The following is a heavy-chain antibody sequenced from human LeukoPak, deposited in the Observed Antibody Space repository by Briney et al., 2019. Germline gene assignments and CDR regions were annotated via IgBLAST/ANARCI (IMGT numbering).Heavy chain of an antibody. D-gene: IGHD3-10*01. CDR2: IGTAGDT. J-gene: IGHJ4*02. Sequence: AGGSLRLSCAASGFTFSSYDMHWVRQATGKGLEWVSGIGTAGDTYYAASVKGRFSISRENAKNSLYLQMNSLRAGDTAVYYCARGVSPMDFNYWGQGTLVTVSS. V-gene: IGHV3-13*01. CDR1: GFTFSSYD. CDR3: ARGVSPMDFNY.